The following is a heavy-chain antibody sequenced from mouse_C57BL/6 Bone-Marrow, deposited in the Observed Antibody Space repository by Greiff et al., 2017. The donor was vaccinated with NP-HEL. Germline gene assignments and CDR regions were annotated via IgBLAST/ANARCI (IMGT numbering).Heavy chain of an antibody. V-gene: IGHV1-55*01. J-gene: IGHJ3*01. Sequence: VQLQQPGAELVKPGASVKMSCKASGYTFTSYWITWVKQRPGQGLEWIGDIYPGSGSTNYNEKFKSKATLTVDTSSSTAYMQLSSLTSEDSAVYYCARHSYGSSSWFAYWGQGTLVTVSA. CDR3: ARHSYGSSSWFAY. D-gene: IGHD1-1*01. CDR1: GYTFTSYW. CDR2: IYPGSGST.